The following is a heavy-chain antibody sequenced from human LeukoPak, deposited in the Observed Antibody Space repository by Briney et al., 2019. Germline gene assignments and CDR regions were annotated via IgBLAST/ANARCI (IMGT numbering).Heavy chain of an antibody. Sequence: SVKVSCKASGGTFSSYAISWVRQAPGQGLEWMGGIIPIFGTANYAQKFQGRVTITADESTSTAYMELSSLRSEDTAVYYCARRGSGSWCPYYYYMDVWGKGITVTVSS. CDR1: GGTFSSYA. J-gene: IGHJ6*03. D-gene: IGHD6-13*01. CDR3: ARRGSGSWCPYYYYMDV. V-gene: IGHV1-69*13. CDR2: IIPIFGTA.